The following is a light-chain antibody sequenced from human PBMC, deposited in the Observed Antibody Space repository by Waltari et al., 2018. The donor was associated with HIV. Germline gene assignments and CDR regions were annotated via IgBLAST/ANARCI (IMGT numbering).Light chain of an antibody. CDR2: GAS. Sequence: DIQMTQSPSSLSASVGDRVTITCRASQAINNDLGWYQQRPGKAPKRLIYGASSLQSGVPARFSGSGSGTVFTLTISSLQPEDFATYYCLQDNTYPWTFGQGTKVEIK. V-gene: IGKV1-17*01. CDR3: LQDNTYPWT. CDR1: QAINND. J-gene: IGKJ1*01.